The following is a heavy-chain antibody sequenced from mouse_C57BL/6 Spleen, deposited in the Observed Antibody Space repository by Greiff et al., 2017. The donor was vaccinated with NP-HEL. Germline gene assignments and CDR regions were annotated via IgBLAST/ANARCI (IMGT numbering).Heavy chain of an antibody. J-gene: IGHJ2*01. CDR3: AREGDSNPFYFDY. D-gene: IGHD2-5*01. V-gene: IGHV1-18*01. CDR2: INPNNGGT. Sequence: VQLKQSGPELVKPGASVKIPCKASGYTFTDYNMDWVKQSHGKSLEWIGDINPNNGGTIYNQKFKGKATLTVDKSSSTAYMELRSLTSEDTAVYYCAREGDSNPFYFDYWGQGTTLTVSS. CDR1: GYTFTDYN.